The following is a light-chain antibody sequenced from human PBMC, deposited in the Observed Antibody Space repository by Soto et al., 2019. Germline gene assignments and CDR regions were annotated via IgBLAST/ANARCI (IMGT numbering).Light chain of an antibody. CDR1: SSNIGAGYD. J-gene: IGLJ2*01. CDR3: QSYDSSFL. CDR2: GNS. Sequence: QSVLTQPPSVSGAPGQRVTISCTGSSSNIGAGYDVNWYQQLPGTAPKLLIYGNSNRPSGVPDRFSGSKSGTSASLAITGLQAEDEADYYCQSYDSSFLFGGGTKLTVL. V-gene: IGLV1-40*01.